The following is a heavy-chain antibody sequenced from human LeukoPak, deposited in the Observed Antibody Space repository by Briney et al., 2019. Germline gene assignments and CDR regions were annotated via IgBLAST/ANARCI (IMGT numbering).Heavy chain of an antibody. D-gene: IGHD1-1*01. CDR1: GFSFSTSL. CDR3: VKDRYDY. Sequence: PGGSLRLSCSASGFSFSTSLMHWVRPGPGKGLEYGSAITGNGGSTHHADSVKGRFTISRDNSKNTLYLQMSSLRPEDTAIYYCVKDRYDYWGQGTPVTVSS. J-gene: IGHJ4*02. V-gene: IGHV3-64D*09. CDR2: ITGNGGST.